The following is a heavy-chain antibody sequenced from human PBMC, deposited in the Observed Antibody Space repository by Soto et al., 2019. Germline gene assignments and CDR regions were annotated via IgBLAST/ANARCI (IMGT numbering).Heavy chain of an antibody. CDR1: GGSISSSNW. Sequence: PSETLSLTCAVSGGSISSSNWWSWVRQPPGKGLEWIGEIYHSGSTNYNPSLKSRVTISIDKSKNQFSLHLSSVTAADTAMYYCARASDSSGYAHYWGQGTLVTVSS. CDR3: ARASDSSGYAHY. J-gene: IGHJ4*02. CDR2: IYHSGST. D-gene: IGHD3-22*01. V-gene: IGHV4-4*02.